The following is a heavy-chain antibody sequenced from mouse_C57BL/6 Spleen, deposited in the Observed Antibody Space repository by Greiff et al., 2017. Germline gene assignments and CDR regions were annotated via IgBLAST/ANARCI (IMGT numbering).Heavy chain of an antibody. Sequence: EVQLVESGGGLVKPGGSLKLSCAASGFTFSDYGMHWVRQAPEKGLEWVAYISSGSSTLYYADTVKGRFTISRDNAKNTLFLQMTSLRSEDTAMYYCARDGSPFFYFDYWGQGTTLTVSS. V-gene: IGHV5-17*01. CDR3: ARDGSPFFYFDY. D-gene: IGHD1-1*01. CDR1: GFTFSDYG. J-gene: IGHJ2*01. CDR2: ISSGSSTL.